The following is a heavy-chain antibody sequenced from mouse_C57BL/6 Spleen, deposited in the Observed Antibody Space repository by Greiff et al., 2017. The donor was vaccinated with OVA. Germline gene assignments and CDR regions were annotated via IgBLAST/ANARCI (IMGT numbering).Heavy chain of an antibody. CDR2: IDPSDSYT. J-gene: IGHJ1*03. CDR3: ASPRDGKGYFDV. Sequence: QVQLQQPGAELVMPGASVKLSCKASGYTFTSYWMHWVKQRPGQGLEWIGEIDPSDSYTNYNQKFKGKSTLTVDKSSSTAYMQLSSLTAEDSAVYYCASPRDGKGYFDVWGTGTTVTVSS. CDR1: GYTFTSYW. V-gene: IGHV1-69*01. D-gene: IGHD2-1*01.